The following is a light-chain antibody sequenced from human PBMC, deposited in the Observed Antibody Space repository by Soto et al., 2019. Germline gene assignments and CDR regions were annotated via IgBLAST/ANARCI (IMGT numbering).Light chain of an antibody. CDR3: QQRSSWPPYT. CDR2: DAS. CDR1: QSVHTY. Sequence: ETVLTQSPATLSLSPGERATLSCRASQSVHTYLAWYQQKAGQAPRLLIYDASNRATGIPARFSGSGSGTDFTLTISSLETEDCAVYYWQQRSSWPPYTFGQGTKLEIK. J-gene: IGKJ2*01. V-gene: IGKV3-11*01.